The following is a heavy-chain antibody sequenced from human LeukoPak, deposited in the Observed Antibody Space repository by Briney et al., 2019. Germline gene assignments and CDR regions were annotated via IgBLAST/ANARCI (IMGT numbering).Heavy chain of an antibody. Sequence: PGGSLRLSYAASGFTFSSYWISWVRQAPGKGLEWVANIKQDGSEKYYVDSVKGRFTISRDNAKNSLYLQMNSLRAEDTAVYYCAREPHSGADYWGQGTLVTVSS. CDR2: IKQDGSEK. CDR3: AREPHSGADY. D-gene: IGHD5-12*01. V-gene: IGHV3-7*01. J-gene: IGHJ4*02. CDR1: GFTFSSYW.